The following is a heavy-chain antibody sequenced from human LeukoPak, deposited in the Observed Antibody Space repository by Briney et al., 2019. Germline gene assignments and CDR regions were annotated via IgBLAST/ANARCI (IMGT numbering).Heavy chain of an antibody. V-gene: IGHV1-24*01. CDR3: ATFWSGYSPHFDY. Sequence: ASVNVSCKVSGYTLTELSMHWVRQAPGKGLEWMGGFDPEDGETIYAQKFQGRVTMTEDTSTDTAYMELSSLRSEDTAVYYCATFWSGYSPHFDYWGQGTLVTVSS. D-gene: IGHD3-3*01. J-gene: IGHJ4*02. CDR2: FDPEDGET. CDR1: GYTLTELS.